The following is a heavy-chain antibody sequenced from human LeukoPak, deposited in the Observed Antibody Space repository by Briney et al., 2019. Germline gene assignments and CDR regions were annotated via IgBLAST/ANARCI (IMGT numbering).Heavy chain of an antibody. CDR3: ARQDAKCSSTSCYAGGWFDP. V-gene: IGHV1-69*15. CDR1: GGTFSKYA. J-gene: IGHJ5*02. D-gene: IGHD2-2*01. CDR2: INPIFSTT. Sequence: SLKVTCKASGGTFSKYAISWVRQPPGQGLEWMGRINPIFSTTNYAHTFQARVTITADESTSTAYMELSSLRSDDTAMYYCARQDAKCSSTSCYAGGWFDPWGQGTPVTVSS.